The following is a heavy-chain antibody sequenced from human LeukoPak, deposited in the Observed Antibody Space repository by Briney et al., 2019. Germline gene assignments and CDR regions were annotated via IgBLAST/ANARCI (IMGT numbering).Heavy chain of an antibody. CDR2: INPNSGGT. CDR3: ARERGSFIYFDY. Sequence: ASVKVSCKASGYTFTGYYMHWVRQAPGQGLEWMGWINPNSGGTNYAQKFQGRVTMTRDTSISTAYMELSRLRSDDTAVYYCARERGSFIYFDYWGQGTLVTVSS. J-gene: IGHJ4*02. CDR1: GYTFTGYY. D-gene: IGHD1-26*01. V-gene: IGHV1-2*02.